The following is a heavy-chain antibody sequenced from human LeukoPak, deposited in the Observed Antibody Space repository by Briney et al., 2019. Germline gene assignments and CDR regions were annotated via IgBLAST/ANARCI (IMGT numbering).Heavy chain of an antibody. CDR3: ARGGLEPVDY. CDR1: GLTFSGSW. J-gene: IGHJ4*02. Sequence: GGSLRLSYAVSGLTFSGSWMDWVRQAPGKGLGWVASINPDGNKKYSADSVKGRFTISRDNAKNILYLEVNSLRTDDTAVYYCARGGLEPVDYWGQGTLVTVSS. CDR2: INPDGNKK. V-gene: IGHV3-7*01. D-gene: IGHD5-24*01.